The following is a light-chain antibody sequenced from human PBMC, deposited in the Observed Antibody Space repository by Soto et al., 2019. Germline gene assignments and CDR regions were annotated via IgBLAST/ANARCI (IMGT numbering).Light chain of an antibody. CDR3: SSYTTSTTVV. V-gene: IGLV2-14*01. CDR1: SSDVGAYNY. Sequence: QSALTQPASVSGSPGQSITISCTGISSDVGAYNYVSWYQQHPGKAPKLMIYDVSNRPSGVSNRFSGSKSGNTASLTISGLQAEDEGDYYCSSYTTSTTVVFGGGTKLTVL. J-gene: IGLJ2*01. CDR2: DVS.